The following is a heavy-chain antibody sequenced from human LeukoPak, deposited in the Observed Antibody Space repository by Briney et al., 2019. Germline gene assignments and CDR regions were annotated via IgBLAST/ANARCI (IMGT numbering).Heavy chain of an antibody. Sequence: GGSLRLSCAASGFTCSSYSMNWVRQAPGKGLEWVSAISSGSSYIYYADAVKGRFTISRDNAKNSLYLQMNSLRADDTAVYYCARDIGRVVDYWGQGTLVTVSS. CDR2: ISSGSSYI. V-gene: IGHV3-21*01. D-gene: IGHD3-16*02. CDR1: GFTCSSYS. J-gene: IGHJ4*02. CDR3: ARDIGRVVDY.